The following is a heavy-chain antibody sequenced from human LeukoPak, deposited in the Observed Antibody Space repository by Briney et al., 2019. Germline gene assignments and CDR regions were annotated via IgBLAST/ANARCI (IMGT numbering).Heavy chain of an antibody. CDR3: ARGSGPGFGESPGYFDY. Sequence: SETLSLTCTVSGGSISSYYWSWIRQPAGKGLEWIGRIYTSGSTNYNPSLRSRVTMSVDTSKNQFSLKLSSVTAADTAVYYCARGSGPGFGESPGYFDYWGQGTLVTVSS. D-gene: IGHD3-10*01. CDR2: IYTSGST. CDR1: GGSISSYY. V-gene: IGHV4-4*07. J-gene: IGHJ4*02.